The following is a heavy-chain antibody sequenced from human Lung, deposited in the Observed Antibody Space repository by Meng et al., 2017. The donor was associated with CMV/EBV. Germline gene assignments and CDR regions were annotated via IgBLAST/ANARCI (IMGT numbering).Heavy chain of an antibody. Sequence: SETLSLXCTVSDGSISNYFWSWIRQPPGKGLEWIWSIYYSVTTNYNPSLRSRVTISLDPSKNQFSLKLNSVTAADTAVYYCARENGKWDEIYYYYYGMDVWGQGTXVTVSS. CDR2: IYYSVTT. V-gene: IGHV4-59*01. CDR1: DGSISNYF. J-gene: IGHJ6*02. CDR3: ARENGKWDEIYYYYYGMDV. D-gene: IGHD1-26*01.